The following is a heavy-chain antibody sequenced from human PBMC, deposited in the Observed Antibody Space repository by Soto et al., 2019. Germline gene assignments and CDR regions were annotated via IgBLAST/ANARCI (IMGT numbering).Heavy chain of an antibody. CDR2: ITYSDNTI. J-gene: IGHJ4*02. Sequence: GGSMRLSCAASGFTFSDYYMSWIRQAPGTGLEWVSYITYSDNTIYYADSVKGRFTISRDNAKNSLYLQMNSLRAEDTAVYYCARDRGIVATNVGYYFDYWGQGTLVTVSS. V-gene: IGHV3-11*01. CDR3: ARDRGIVATNVGYYFDY. CDR1: GFTFSDYY. D-gene: IGHD5-12*01.